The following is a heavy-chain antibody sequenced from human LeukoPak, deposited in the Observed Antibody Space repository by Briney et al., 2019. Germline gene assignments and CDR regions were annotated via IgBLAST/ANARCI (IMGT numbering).Heavy chain of an antibody. CDR2: ISGSGGST. CDR1: GFTFSSYA. J-gene: IGHJ4*02. CDR3: AKDGTTTITFDY. Sequence: GGSLRLSCAASGFTFSSYAMSWVRQAPGKGLEYVSVISGSGGSTHYRDSVKGRFTISRDNSKNTLYLQMNSLRVEDTAVYYCAKDGTTTITFDYWGQGALVTVSA. D-gene: IGHD4-11*01. V-gene: IGHV3-23*01.